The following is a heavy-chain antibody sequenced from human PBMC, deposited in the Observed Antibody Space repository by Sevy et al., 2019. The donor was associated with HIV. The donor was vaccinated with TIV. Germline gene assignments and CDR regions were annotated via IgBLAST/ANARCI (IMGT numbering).Heavy chain of an antibody. J-gene: IGHJ6*03. CDR2: IYPGDSDT. D-gene: IGHD5-18*01. Sequence: GESLKISCKGSGYSFTSYWIGWVRQMPGKGLEWMGIIYPGDSDTRYRPTFQGQVTISADKSISTAYLQWISLKASDTATYYCVTPKTGYRYGYSPYYYYMDVWGKGTTVTVSS. CDR1: GYSFTSYW. CDR3: VTPKTGYRYGYSPYYYYMDV. V-gene: IGHV5-51*01.